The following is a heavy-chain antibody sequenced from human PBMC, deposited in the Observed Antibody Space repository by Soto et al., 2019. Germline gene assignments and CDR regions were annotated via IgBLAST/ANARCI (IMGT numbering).Heavy chain of an antibody. CDR2: IYYSGST. CDR3: ARSPYDILTGYFDY. D-gene: IGHD3-9*01. CDR1: GGSISSSGYY. V-gene: IGHV4-39*01. J-gene: IGHJ4*02. Sequence: TSVTLCLRWSVSGGSISSSGYYLGWIRQPPGKGLEWIGSIYYSGSTYYNPSLKSRVTISVDTSKNQFSLKLSSVTAADTAVYYCARSPYDILTGYFDYWGQGTLVTVSS.